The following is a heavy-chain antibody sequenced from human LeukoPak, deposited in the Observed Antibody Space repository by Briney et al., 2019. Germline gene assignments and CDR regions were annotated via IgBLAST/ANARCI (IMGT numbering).Heavy chain of an antibody. CDR1: GYSISSGYY. V-gene: IGHV4-38-2*02. J-gene: IGHJ5*01. Sequence: SETLSLTCAVSGYSISSGYYWGWIRQPPGKGLECIGSIYHSGSTYYNPSLKSRVTISVDTSKNQFSLKLSSVTAADTAVYYCAREGTECSSTRCYFPWFDSWGQGTLVTVSS. CDR2: IYHSGST. D-gene: IGHD2-2*01. CDR3: AREGTECSSTRCYFPWFDS.